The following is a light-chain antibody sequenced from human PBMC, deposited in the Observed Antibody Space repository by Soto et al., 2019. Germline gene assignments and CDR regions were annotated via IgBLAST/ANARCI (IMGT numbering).Light chain of an antibody. Sequence: EIVLTQSPVTLSLSPGERATLSCRASRSFASSYLGWYQQKPGQAPRLLIYAASTRATGIPDRFSGSGSATDFTLTISRLEPEDSAVYYCHQYGISPPRTFGQGTTVEIK. V-gene: IGKV3-20*01. CDR3: HQYGISPPRT. CDR1: RSFASSY. CDR2: AAS. J-gene: IGKJ1*01.